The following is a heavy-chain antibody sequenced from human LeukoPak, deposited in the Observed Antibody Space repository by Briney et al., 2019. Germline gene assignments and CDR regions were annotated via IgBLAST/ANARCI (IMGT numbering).Heavy chain of an antibody. D-gene: IGHD5-18*01. J-gene: IGHJ4*02. CDR2: ISYDGSNK. Sequence: GRSLRLSCAASGFTFSSYAMHWVRQAPGKGLEWVAVISYDGSNKYYADSVKGRFTISRDNSKNTLYLQMNSLRAEDTAVYYCARSAVDTARVTVYWGQGTLVTVSS. V-gene: IGHV3-30-3*01. CDR1: GFTFSSYA. CDR3: ARSAVDTARVTVY.